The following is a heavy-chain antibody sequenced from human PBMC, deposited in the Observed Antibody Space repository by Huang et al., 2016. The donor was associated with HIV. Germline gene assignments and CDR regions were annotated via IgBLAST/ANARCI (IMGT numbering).Heavy chain of an antibody. D-gene: IGHD6-19*01. CDR1: GFSVNTNY. V-gene: IGHV3-53*01. Sequence: EVQLVESGGGLIQPGGSLRLSCAASGFSVNTNYMTWVRQATGRGLGWGAVIYAGGSTYYAASVKGRFTISRDNSKNTVFLQMSSLRAEDTAVYYCARVQQSSGWYGGDLDYWGQGTLVTISS. CDR2: IYAGGST. CDR3: ARVQQSSGWYGGDLDY. J-gene: IGHJ4*02.